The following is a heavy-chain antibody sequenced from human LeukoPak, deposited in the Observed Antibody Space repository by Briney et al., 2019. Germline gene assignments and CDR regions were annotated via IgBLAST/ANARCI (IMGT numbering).Heavy chain of an antibody. V-gene: IGHV3-11*04. J-gene: IGHJ4*02. CDR2: ISPNGGTI. CDR1: GFSFSGRY. CDR3: ALGGCSSTSCYAGADY. Sequence: PGGSLRLSCAAAGFSFSGRYMSWVRQAPGKGMEWVAYISPNGGTIHYADSVKGRFTISRDNSKNTLYLQMNSLRAEDTAVYYCALGGCSSTSCYAGADYWGQGTLVTVSS. D-gene: IGHD2-2*01.